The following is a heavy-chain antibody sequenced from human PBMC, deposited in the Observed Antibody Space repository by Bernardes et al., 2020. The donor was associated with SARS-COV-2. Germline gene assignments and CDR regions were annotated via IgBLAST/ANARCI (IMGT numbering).Heavy chain of an antibody. D-gene: IGHD1-1*01. V-gene: IGHV3-9*03. CDR2: ISWNRGSL. CDR3: VKGGTYSVEDYFDY. J-gene: IGHJ4*02. Sequence: GGSLRLSCAASGFSFDDYAMHWVRQAPGKGLEWVSGISWNRGSLGYADSVKGRFIISRDNAKNSLYLQMNSLRAEDMALYYCVKGGTYSVEDYFDYWGQGTLVTVSS. CDR1: GFSFDDYA.